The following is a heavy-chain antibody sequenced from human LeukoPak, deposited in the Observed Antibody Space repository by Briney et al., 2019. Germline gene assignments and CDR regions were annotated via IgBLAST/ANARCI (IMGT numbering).Heavy chain of an antibody. V-gene: IGHV1-24*01. CDR2: FDPEDGET. J-gene: IGHJ3*02. Sequence: ASVKVSCKVSGYTLTELSMHWVRQAPGKGLERMGGFDPEDGETIYAQKFQGRVTMTEDTSTDTAYMELSSLRSEDTAVYYCATRITIFGVVITATNAFDIWGQGTMVTVSS. D-gene: IGHD3-3*01. CDR3: ATRITIFGVVITATNAFDI. CDR1: GYTLTELS.